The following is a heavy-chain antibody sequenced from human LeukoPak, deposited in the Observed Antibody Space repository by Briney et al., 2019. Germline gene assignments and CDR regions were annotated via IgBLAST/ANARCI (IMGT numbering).Heavy chain of an antibody. V-gene: IGHV2-70*01. CDR1: GISLSTSGMC. CDR3: ARIRYNAYCGGDCYSEY. J-gene: IGHJ4*02. D-gene: IGHD2-21*01. CDR2: IDWDDDK. Sequence: SGPTLVKPTQTLTLTCTFSGISLSTSGMCVSWIRQPPGKALEWLALIDWDDDKYYSTSLKTRLTISKDTSKNQVVLTMTNMDPVDTATYYCARIRYNAYCGGDCYSEYWGQRTLVTVSS.